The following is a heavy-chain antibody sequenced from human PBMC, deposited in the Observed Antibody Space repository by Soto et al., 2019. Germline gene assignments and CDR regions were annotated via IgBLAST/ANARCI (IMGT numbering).Heavy chain of an antibody. CDR2: IIPIFGTA. CDR1: GGTFSSYA. J-gene: IGHJ6*02. CDR3: ARVPGASNYIIDYYYYYGMDV. D-gene: IGHD4-4*01. V-gene: IGHV1-69*06. Sequence: QVQLVRSGAEVKKPGSSVKVSCKASGGTFSSYAISWVRQAPGQGLEWMGGIIPIFGTANYAQKFQGRVTITADKSTSTAYMELSSLRSEDTAVYYCARVPGASNYIIDYYYYYGMDVWGQGTTVTVSS.